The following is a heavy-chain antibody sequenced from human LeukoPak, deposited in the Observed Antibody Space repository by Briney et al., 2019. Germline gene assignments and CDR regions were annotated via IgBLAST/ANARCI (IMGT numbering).Heavy chain of an antibody. CDR3: ARGRLYDSSGYFSQNY. CDR2: MNPNSGNT. CDR1: GYTFTSYD. V-gene: IGHV1-8*01. Sequence: ASVKVSCKASGYTFTSYDINWVRQATGQGLEWMGWMNPNSGNTGYAQKFQGRVTMTRNTSISTAYMELSSLRSEDTAVYYCARGRLYDSSGYFSQNYWGQGTLVTVSS. D-gene: IGHD3-22*01. J-gene: IGHJ4*02.